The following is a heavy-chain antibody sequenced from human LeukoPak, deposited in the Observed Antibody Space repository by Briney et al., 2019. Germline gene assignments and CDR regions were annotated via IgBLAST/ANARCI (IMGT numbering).Heavy chain of an antibody. Sequence: SQTLSLTCAISGDSVSSNSAAWNWIRQSPSRGLEWLGRTYYRSKWYNDYAVSVKSRITINPDTSKNQSSLQLNSVTPEDTAVYYCARDTRPMRVGATGGVSAFDIWGQGTMVTVSP. CDR1: GDSVSSNSAA. CDR3: ARDTRPMRVGATGGVSAFDI. CDR2: TYYRSKWYN. V-gene: IGHV6-1*01. D-gene: IGHD1-26*01. J-gene: IGHJ3*02.